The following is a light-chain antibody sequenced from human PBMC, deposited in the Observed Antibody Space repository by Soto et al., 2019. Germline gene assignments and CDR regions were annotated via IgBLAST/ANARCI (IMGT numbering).Light chain of an antibody. J-gene: IGKJ2*01. CDR3: QQYATSPFT. CDR1: QSVNSSY. CDR2: GSS. Sequence: IVLTQSPGTLSLSLGDRATLSCRASQSVNSSYLAWYQQKPGQAPRLLIYGSSTRTPGIPARFSGSGSGTEFTLAITSLLPEDFAVYYCQQYATSPFTFGQGTKLQI. V-gene: IGKV3-20*01.